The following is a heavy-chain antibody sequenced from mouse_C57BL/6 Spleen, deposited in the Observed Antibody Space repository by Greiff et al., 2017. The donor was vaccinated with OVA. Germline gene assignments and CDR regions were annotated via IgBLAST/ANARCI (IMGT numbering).Heavy chain of an antibody. CDR1: GYTFTSYS. V-gene: IGHV1-61*01. J-gene: IGHJ2*01. Sequence: QVQLQQPGAELVRPGSSVKLSCKASGYTFTSYSMDWVKQRPGQGLEWIGNIYPSDSETHYNQKFKDKATLTVDKSSSTAYMQLSSLTSEDSAVYYCASTTAQATYYFDYWGQGTTLTVSS. CDR3: ASTTAQATYYFDY. D-gene: IGHD3-2*02. CDR2: IYPSDSET.